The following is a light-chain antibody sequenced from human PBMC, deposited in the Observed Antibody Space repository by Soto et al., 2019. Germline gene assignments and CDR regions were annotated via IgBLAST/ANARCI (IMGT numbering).Light chain of an antibody. CDR3: QQYGSSPYT. J-gene: IGKJ2*01. CDR2: GAS. CDR1: QSLNSGY. V-gene: IGKV3-20*01. Sequence: EIVLTQSPGTLSLSPGERATLSCRASQSLNSGYLAWYQQKPGQAPRLLIYGASSRATGIPDRFSGSRSGTDFTLTISRLESEDFAVYSCQQYGSSPYTFGQGTKLEIK.